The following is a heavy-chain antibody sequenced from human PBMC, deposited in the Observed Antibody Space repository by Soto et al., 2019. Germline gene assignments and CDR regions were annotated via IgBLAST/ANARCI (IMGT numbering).Heavy chain of an antibody. V-gene: IGHV3-33*01. CDR2: IWYDGSNK. J-gene: IGHJ1*01. D-gene: IGHD4-17*01. CDR3: ARDIYGDYVSGYFQD. Sequence: GGSLRLSCAASGFTFSSYGMHWVRQAPGKGLEWVAVIWYDGSNKYYADSVKGRFTISRDNSKNTLYLQMNSLRAEDTAVYYCARDIYGDYVSGYFQDWGQGTLVTVSS. CDR1: GFTFSSYG.